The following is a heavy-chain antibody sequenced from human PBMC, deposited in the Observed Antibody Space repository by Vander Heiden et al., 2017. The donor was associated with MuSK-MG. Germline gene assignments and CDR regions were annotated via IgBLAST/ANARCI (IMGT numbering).Heavy chain of an antibody. CDR2: IFSTGGGT. CDR1: AGFIKNSLFY. Sequence: QVQLQASGPGLVRPSETLFPSCSVSAGFIKNSLFYSGWVRRPPGKGLEWLGTIFSTGGGTYYSPSLQNRITLSVDTSGNQFSLRLTSVSAADTAVYFCARHDASGYYWDSWGQGTLVTVSS. D-gene: IGHD3-3*01. V-gene: IGHV4-39*01. CDR3: ARHDASGYYWDS. J-gene: IGHJ4*02.